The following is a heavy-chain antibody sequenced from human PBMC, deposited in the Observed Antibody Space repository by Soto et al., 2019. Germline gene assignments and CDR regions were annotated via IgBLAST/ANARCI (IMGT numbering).Heavy chain of an antibody. J-gene: IGHJ4*02. CDR1: GFTFSNYG. CDR2: ISYDGNVA. Sequence: QVQLVESGGGVVQPGRSLRLSCAASGFTFSNYGMHWVRQAPGKGLEWVIVISYDGNVAYYADSVKGRFTISRDNSKNTRDLQMNSLITEDTAMYYGAKDGPITNWYFDYWGQGTLVTVS. D-gene: IGHD1-1*01. CDR3: AKDGPITNWYFDY. V-gene: IGHV3-30*18.